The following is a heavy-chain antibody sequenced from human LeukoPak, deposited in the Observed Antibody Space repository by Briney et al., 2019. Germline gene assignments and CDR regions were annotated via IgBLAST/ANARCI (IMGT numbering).Heavy chain of an antibody. Sequence: GGSLRLSCAASGFTFSTYAMHWVRQAPGKGLEWVAVISYDGSNKYYADSVKGRFTISRDNSKNTLYLQMNSLRAEDTAVYYCARLQWLRAGFDYWGQGTLVTVSS. CDR1: GFTFSTYA. V-gene: IGHV3-30*04. D-gene: IGHD6-19*01. CDR2: ISYDGSNK. J-gene: IGHJ4*02. CDR3: ARLQWLRAGFDY.